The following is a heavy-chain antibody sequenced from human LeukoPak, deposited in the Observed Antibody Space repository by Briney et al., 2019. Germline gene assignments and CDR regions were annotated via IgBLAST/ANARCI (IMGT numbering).Heavy chain of an antibody. CDR2: ISSSSSSI. J-gene: IGHJ4*02. V-gene: IGHV3-48*02. CDR3: ARERVPYSNSYYDGSDY. Sequence: RGGSLILSCAASGFTFSSYSMCWVRQAPGKGLEWVSYISSSSSSIYYADSVKGRFTISRDNAKNSLYLQMNSLRDEDTAVYYCARERVPYSNSYYDGSDYWGQGTLVTVSS. D-gene: IGHD4-11*01. CDR1: GFTFSSYS.